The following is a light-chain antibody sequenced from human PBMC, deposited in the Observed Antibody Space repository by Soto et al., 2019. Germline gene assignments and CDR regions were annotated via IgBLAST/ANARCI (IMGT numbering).Light chain of an antibody. V-gene: IGLV2-14*01. CDR3: ASYTTSNTMV. Sequence: QSALTQPASVSGSPGQSITISCTGTSSDIGGYNYVSWYQQHPGKAPKVMIYDVSSRPSGVSNRFSGSGSGNAASLTISGLQAEDGADYYCASYTTSNTMVFGGGTKLTVL. CDR2: DVS. CDR1: SSDIGGYNY. J-gene: IGLJ2*01.